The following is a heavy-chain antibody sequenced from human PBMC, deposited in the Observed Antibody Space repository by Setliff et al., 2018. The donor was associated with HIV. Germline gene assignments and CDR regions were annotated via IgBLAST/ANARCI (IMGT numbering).Heavy chain of an antibody. Sequence: PSATLSLTCAVYGGPFDVHTWNWVRQAPGKRLEWLADINHRGNTNLNPSLKGRLTIAVDTSRYQFSLRLSSVTAADTDVYYCARGVNPTYYDFWSGNYTRKYYYYYMDVWGKGTTVTRLL. CDR2: INHRGNT. CDR1: GGPFDVHT. CDR3: ARGVNPTYYDFWSGNYTRKYYYYYMDV. V-gene: IGHV4-34*01. D-gene: IGHD3-3*01. J-gene: IGHJ6*03.